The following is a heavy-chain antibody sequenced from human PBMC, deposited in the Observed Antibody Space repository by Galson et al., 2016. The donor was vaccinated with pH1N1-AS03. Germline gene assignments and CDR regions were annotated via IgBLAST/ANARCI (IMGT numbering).Heavy chain of an antibody. Sequence: SLRLSCAASGFSLAIYGMHWFRQSPGKGLEWVASTNPDGSQKDYLDSVKGRFTISKDNAKNSLYLQMNSLRAEDTGVYYCARIYAVYDFWSGLLYWGQGTLVTVSS. CDR3: ARIYAVYDFWSGLLY. D-gene: IGHD3-3*01. J-gene: IGHJ4*02. CDR2: TNPDGSQK. V-gene: IGHV3-7*01. CDR1: GFSLAIYG.